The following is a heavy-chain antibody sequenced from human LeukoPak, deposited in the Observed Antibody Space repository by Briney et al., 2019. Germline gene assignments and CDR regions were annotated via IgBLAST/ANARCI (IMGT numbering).Heavy chain of an antibody. Sequence: GGSLRLSCAASGFTLSSYWMHWVRQAPGKGLVWVSRINSDGSSANYADSVKGRFTISRDNAKNTLYLQMNSLRAEDTAVYHCAKEETAVAGTFPLDYWGQGTLVTVSS. V-gene: IGHV3-74*01. D-gene: IGHD6-19*01. CDR3: AKEETAVAGTFPLDY. CDR2: INSDGSSA. CDR1: GFTLSSYW. J-gene: IGHJ4*02.